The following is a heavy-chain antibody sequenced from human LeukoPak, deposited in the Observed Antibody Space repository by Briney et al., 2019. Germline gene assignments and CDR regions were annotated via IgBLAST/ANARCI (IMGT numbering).Heavy chain of an antibody. V-gene: IGHV3-74*01. J-gene: IGHJ4*01. CDR1: VRHYFSYD. CDR3: ARELPREVTLDY. D-gene: IGHD2-21*02. CDR2: IFTDGSTT. Sequence: GGSLRLPCVLWVRHYFSYDILCARHAPGKGLVWVSRIFTDGSTTSYADSVKGRFTISRDNAKNTLYLEMKSLRVEDTAVYYCARELPREVTLDYWGQGTLVTVSP.